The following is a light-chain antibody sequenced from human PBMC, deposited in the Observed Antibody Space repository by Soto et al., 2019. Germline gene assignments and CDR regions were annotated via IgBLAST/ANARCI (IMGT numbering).Light chain of an antibody. J-gene: IGLJ3*02. CDR1: NSDIGNYNL. CDR3: WSYTTSDMWV. Sequence: QSALTQPRSVSGSPGQSVSISCTGTNSDIGNYNLVSWYQQSPGKAPKLIISAVSRRPSGVPDRFSGSKSGNTASLTISGLQADDEADYYCWSYTTSDMWVFGGGTKLTVL. V-gene: IGLV2-11*01. CDR2: AVS.